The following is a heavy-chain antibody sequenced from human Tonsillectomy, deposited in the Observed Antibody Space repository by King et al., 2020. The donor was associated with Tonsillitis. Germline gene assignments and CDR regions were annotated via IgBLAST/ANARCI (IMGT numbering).Heavy chain of an antibody. V-gene: IGHV4-61*02. D-gene: IGHD6-6*01. CDR1: GGSISSGNYY. Sequence: VQLQESGPGLVKPSQNLSLTCTVSGGSISSGNYYWSWIRRPAGKGLEWIGRIYTSGSTNYNPSLKSRVTMSVDTSKNQFSLKLSSVTAADTAVYYCARYTSSSFFDYWGQGTLVTVSS. J-gene: IGHJ4*02. CDR3: ARYTSSSFFDY. CDR2: IYTSGST.